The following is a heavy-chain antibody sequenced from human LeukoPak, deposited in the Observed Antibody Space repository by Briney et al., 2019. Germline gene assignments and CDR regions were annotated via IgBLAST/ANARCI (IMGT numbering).Heavy chain of an antibody. CDR3: ARRREGSGSYDY. V-gene: IGHV4-59*08. J-gene: IGHJ4*02. D-gene: IGHD3-10*01. CDR1: GGSISNYY. CDR2: IYYSGST. Sequence: SETLSLTCTVSGGSISNYYWSWIRQPPGKGLEWIGYIYYSGSTDSNPSLKSRVTISVDTSKNQFSLKLSSVTAADTAVYYCARRREGSGSYDYWGQGTLVTVSS.